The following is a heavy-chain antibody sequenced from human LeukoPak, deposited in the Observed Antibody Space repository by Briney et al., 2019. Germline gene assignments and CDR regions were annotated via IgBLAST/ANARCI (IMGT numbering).Heavy chain of an antibody. Sequence: ASVKVSCKASGYTFTSYGISWVRQAPGQGLEWMGWMNPNSGNTGYAQKFQGRVTMTRNTSISTAYMELSSLRSEDTAVYYCARGRGRSTRNWFDPWGQGTLVTVSS. J-gene: IGHJ5*02. CDR2: MNPNSGNT. V-gene: IGHV1-8*02. CDR3: ARGRGRSTRNWFDP. D-gene: IGHD2-2*01. CDR1: GYTFTSYG.